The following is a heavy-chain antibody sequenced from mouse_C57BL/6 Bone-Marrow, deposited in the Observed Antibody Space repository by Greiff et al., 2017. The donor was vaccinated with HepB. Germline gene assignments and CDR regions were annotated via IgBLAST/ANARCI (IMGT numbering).Heavy chain of an antibody. J-gene: IGHJ2*01. CDR2: IDPENGDT. CDR1: GFNIKDDY. V-gene: IGHV14-4*01. Sequence: EVQLQQSGAELVRPGASVKLSCTASGFNIKDDYMHWVKQRPEQGLEWIGWIDPENGDTEYASKFQGKATITADPSSNTAYLQLSSLTSEDTAVYYCTEGYDYFDYWGQGTTLTVSS. CDR3: TEGYDYFDY. D-gene: IGHD3-2*02.